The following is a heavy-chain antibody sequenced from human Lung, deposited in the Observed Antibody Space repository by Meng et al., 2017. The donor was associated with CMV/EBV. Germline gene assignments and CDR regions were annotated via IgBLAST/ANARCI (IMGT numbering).Heavy chain of an antibody. CDR2: ISTNTGTP. Sequence: QVELVQSGSELEKPGASVKVSCKASGYTFSTYTINWVRQARGRGLEWMGWISTNTGTPTYSQGFTGRFVFSLDTSVSTAYLQLSSLKAEVTAVYYWARGGNFDYWGQGTLVTVSS. CDR1: GYTFSTYT. V-gene: IGHV7-4-1*02. J-gene: IGHJ4*02. CDR3: ARGGNFDY.